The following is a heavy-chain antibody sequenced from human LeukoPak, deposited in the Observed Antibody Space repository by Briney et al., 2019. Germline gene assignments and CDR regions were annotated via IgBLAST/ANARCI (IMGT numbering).Heavy chain of an antibody. CDR3: ARGYCSSTSCYDFDY. Sequence: SETLSLTCTVSGGSISPYYWSWIRQPPGKGLEWIGYIYYSGSTNYNPSLKSRVTISVDTSKNQFSLKLSSVTAADTAVYYCARGYCSSTSCYDFDYWGQGTLVTVSS. CDR1: GGSISPYY. D-gene: IGHD2-2*01. V-gene: IGHV4-59*08. J-gene: IGHJ4*02. CDR2: IYYSGST.